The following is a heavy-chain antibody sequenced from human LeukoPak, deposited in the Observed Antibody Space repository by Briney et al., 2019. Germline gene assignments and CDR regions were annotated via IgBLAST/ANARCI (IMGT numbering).Heavy chain of an antibody. V-gene: IGHV4-39*01. CDR1: GGSISSSSYY. CDR2: IYYSGST. J-gene: IGHJ6*03. Sequence: SETLSLTCTVSGGSISSSSYYWGWIRQPPGKGLEWIGSIYYSGSTYYNPSLKSRVTISVDTSKNQFSLKLSSVTAADTAVYYCASFYDGYEYYYHYMDVWGKGTTVTVSS. D-gene: IGHD3-3*01. CDR3: ASFYDGYEYYYHYMDV.